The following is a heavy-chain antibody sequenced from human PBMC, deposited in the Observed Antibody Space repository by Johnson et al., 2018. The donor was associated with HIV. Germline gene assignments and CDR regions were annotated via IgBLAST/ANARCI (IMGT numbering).Heavy chain of an antibody. J-gene: IGHJ3*02. CDR1: GFTFSGYG. CDR2: ISDSGGSA. CDR3: ASPVWSGYPFDAFDI. D-gene: IGHD3-3*01. V-gene: IGHV3-23*04. Sequence: VQLVESGGGLAQPAWSPRLSCAASGFTFSGYGMHWVRQAPGKGLEWVSSISDSGGSAYYADSVKGRFTISRDNSKSTLSLQMNSLRAEDTAVYYCASPVWSGYPFDAFDIWGQGTMVTVSS.